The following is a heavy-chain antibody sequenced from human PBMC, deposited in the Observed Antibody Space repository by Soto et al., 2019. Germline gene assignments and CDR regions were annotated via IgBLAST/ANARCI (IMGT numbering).Heavy chain of an antibody. CDR1: GFTFSSYE. CDR3: VRRYCSSISCTFDY. J-gene: IGHJ4*02. V-gene: IGHV3-48*03. D-gene: IGHD2-2*01. Sequence: GGSLRLSCAASGFTFSSYEMTWVRQAPGKGLEWVSYISSSGNTIYYADSVKGRFTISRDSAKNSLYLQMNSLRAEDTAVYYCVRRYCSSISCTFDYWGQGTLVTVSS. CDR2: ISSSGNTI.